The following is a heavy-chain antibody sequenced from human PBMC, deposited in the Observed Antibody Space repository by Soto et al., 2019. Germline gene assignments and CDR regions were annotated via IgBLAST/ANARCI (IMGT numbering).Heavy chain of an antibody. J-gene: IGHJ4*02. Sequence: PVGSLRLSCAASGFTFTKSGMSWVRQAPGKGLEWVASIGGSGRKTYYADSVKGRFSISRDNSKNSLFLQMNSLSADDTAIYYCAKDGLSDSPSAIDYWGLGTLVTVSS. CDR2: IGGSGRKT. CDR1: GFTFTKSG. V-gene: IGHV3-23*01. D-gene: IGHD6-13*01. CDR3: AKDGLSDSPSAIDY.